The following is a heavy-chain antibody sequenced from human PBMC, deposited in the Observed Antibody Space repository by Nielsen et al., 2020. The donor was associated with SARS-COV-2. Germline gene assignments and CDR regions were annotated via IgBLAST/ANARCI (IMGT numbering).Heavy chain of an antibody. CDR3: ARDLNYYDSSGYVY. D-gene: IGHD3-22*01. J-gene: IGHJ4*02. Sequence: GGSLRLSCAASGFTFDDYAMHWVRQAPGKGLEWVSGISWNSGSIGYADSVKGRFTISRDNAKNSLYLQMNSLRAEDTALYHCARDLNYYDSSGYVYWGQGTLVTVSS. V-gene: IGHV3-9*01. CDR2: ISWNSGSI. CDR1: GFTFDDYA.